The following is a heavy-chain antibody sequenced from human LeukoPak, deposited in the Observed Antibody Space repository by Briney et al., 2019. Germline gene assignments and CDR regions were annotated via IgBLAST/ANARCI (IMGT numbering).Heavy chain of an antibody. Sequence: GGSLRLSCAASGFTFSSYAMSWVRQAPGKGLEWVAVISYDGSNKYYADSVKGRFTISRDNSKNTLYLQMDSLRAEDTAVYYCASPAPSGTMRAFDIWGQGTMVTVSS. V-gene: IGHV3-30-3*01. CDR2: ISYDGSNK. CDR1: GFTFSSYA. J-gene: IGHJ3*02. CDR3: ASPAPSGTMRAFDI.